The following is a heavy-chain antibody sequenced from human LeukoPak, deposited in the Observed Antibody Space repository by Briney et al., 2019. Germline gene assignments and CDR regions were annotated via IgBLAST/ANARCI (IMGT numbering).Heavy chain of an antibody. CDR2: IYYSGST. J-gene: IGHJ4*02. Sequence: KPSETLSLTCTVSGGSISSYYWSWIRQPPGKGMEWIGYIYYSGSTNYNPSLKSRVTISVDTSKNQFSLKLTSVTAADTAVYYCAREPNSGDYVYHFDSWGEGILVTVPS. D-gene: IGHD1-26*01. CDR1: GGSISSYY. V-gene: IGHV4-59*01. CDR3: AREPNSGDYVYHFDS.